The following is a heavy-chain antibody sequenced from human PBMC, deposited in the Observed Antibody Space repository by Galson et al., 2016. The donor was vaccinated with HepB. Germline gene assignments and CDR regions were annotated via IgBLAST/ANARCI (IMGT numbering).Heavy chain of an antibody. CDR3: VRDHSVVPTTAYNWFDP. CDR1: GFAFRSHW. Sequence: SLRLSCAASGFAFRSHWVHWVRQAPGKGPVWVSRINSDGTISNYADSVKGRFTISRDNAKNTLYLQMNSLRAEDTAVYFCVRDHSVVPTTAYNWFDPWGRGTLVTVSS. V-gene: IGHV3-74*01. D-gene: IGHD4-23*01. CDR2: INSDGTIS. J-gene: IGHJ5*02.